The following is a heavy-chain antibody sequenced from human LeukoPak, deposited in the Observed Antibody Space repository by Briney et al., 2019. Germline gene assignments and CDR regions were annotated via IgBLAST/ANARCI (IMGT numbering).Heavy chain of an antibody. J-gene: IGHJ4*02. CDR2: IYYSGST. Sequence: SETLSLTCTVSGGSISSYYWSWIRQPPGKGLEWIGYIYYSGSTNYNPSLKSRVTISVDTSKNQFSLKLSSVTAADTAVYYCARGGGYYGSGSNFDYWGQGTLVTVSS. D-gene: IGHD3-10*01. CDR1: GGSISSYY. CDR3: ARGGGYYGSGSNFDY. V-gene: IGHV4-59*01.